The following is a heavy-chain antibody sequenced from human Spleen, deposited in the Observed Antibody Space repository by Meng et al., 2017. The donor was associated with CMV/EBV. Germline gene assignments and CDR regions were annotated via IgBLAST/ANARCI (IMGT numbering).Heavy chain of an antibody. V-gene: IGHV3-30*04. J-gene: IGHJ4*02. CDR2: ISDDGSTK. CDR3: VRLHLYGGDYFDN. D-gene: IGHD3-16*01. Sequence: GGSLRLSCGASGFTFSGSAMHWVRQAPGKGLEWVAVISDDGSTKIYADSVRGRFTISRDNDKNSLYLQMNSLRAEDTAVYYCVRLHLYGGDYFDNWGQGTLVTRLL. CDR1: GFTFSGSA.